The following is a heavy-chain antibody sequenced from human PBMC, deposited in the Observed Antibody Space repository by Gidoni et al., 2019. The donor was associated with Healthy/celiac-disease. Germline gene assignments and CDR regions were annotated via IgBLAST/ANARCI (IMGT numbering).Heavy chain of an antibody. V-gene: IGHV3-21*01. CDR2: ISSSSSYI. CDR1: GFTFSSYS. J-gene: IGHJ3*02. D-gene: IGHD1-26*01. Sequence: EVQLVESGGGLVKPGGSLRLSCAASGFTFSSYSMNWVRQAPGKGLEWVSSISSSSSYIYYADSVKGRFTISRDNAKNSLYLQMNSLRAEDTAVYYCARDQTSGSRDAFDIWGQGTMVTVSS. CDR3: ARDQTSGSRDAFDI.